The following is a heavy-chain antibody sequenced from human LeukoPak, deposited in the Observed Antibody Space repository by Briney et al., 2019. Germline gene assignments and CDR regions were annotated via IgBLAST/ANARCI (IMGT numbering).Heavy chain of an antibody. J-gene: IGHJ5*02. CDR3: AKDSSGWYGGWFDP. CDR1: GFTFSSYG. V-gene: IGHV3-30*18. CDR2: ISYDGSNK. D-gene: IGHD6-19*01. Sequence: GGSLRLSCAASGFTFSSYGMHWVRQAPGKGLEWVAVISYDGSNKYYADSVKGRFTISRDNSKNTLYLQMNSLRAEDTAVYYCAKDSSGWYGGWFDPWGQGTLVTVSS.